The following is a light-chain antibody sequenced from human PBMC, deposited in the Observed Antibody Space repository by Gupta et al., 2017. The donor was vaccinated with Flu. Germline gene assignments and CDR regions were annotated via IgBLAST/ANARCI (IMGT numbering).Light chain of an antibody. CDR2: DVR. Sequence: QSALTQPPSASRSACQSVTIPSTGSSRDVGGSNYVYWDQQHAGKAPQVVIYDVRKRPSGVPGLFSGAKAGNTASLTVSVLQAEDEADYYCSSSADNNDYVFGTGTQVTVL. CDR3: SSSADNNDYV. J-gene: IGLJ1*01. CDR1: SRDVGGSNY. V-gene: IGLV2-8*01.